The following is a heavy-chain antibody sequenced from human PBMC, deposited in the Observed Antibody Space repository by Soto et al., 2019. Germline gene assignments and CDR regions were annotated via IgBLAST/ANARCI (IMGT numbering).Heavy chain of an antibody. CDR2: ISYDGSNK. CDR3: AKESGYYDSSGYYL. Sequence: GGSLRLSCAASGFTFSSYGMHWVRQAPGKGLEWVAVISYDGSNKYYADSVKGRFTISRDNSKNTLYLQMNSLGAEDTAVYYCAKESGYYDSSGYYLWGQGTLVTVSS. V-gene: IGHV3-30*18. D-gene: IGHD3-22*01. CDR1: GFTFSSYG. J-gene: IGHJ4*02.